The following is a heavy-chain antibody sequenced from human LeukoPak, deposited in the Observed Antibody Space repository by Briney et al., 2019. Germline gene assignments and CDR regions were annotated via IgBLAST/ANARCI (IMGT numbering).Heavy chain of an antibody. CDR1: GFTFSSYG. Sequence: GGSLRLSCAASGFTFSSYGMHWVRQAPGKGLEWVAVIWYDGSNKYYADSVKGRFTISRDNSKNTLYLQMNSLRAEDTAVYYCAREGDYYDSSTNNFDYWGQGTLVTVSS. J-gene: IGHJ4*02. CDR3: AREGDYYDSSTNNFDY. V-gene: IGHV3-33*01. CDR2: IWYDGSNK. D-gene: IGHD3-22*01.